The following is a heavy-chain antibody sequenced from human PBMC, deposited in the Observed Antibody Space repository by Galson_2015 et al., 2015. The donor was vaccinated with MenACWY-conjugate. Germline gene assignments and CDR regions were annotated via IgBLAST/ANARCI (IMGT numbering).Heavy chain of an antibody. V-gene: IGHV5-51*01. CDR2: IYPGDSDT. D-gene: IGHD6-6*01. CDR3: ARQGFGSSSLDY. CDR1: GYTFTSNW. J-gene: IGHJ4*02. Sequence: SGAEVKKPGESLKISCKGSGYTFTSNWIGWVRQMPGKGLEWMGIIYPGDSDTRYTPSFQGHVTISADKSINTAYLQWGSLEASDTAMYYCARQGFGSSSLDYWGQGTLVTVS.